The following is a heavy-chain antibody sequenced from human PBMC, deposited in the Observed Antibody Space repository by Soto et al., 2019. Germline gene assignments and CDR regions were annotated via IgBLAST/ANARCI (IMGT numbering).Heavy chain of an antibody. V-gene: IGHV1-18*01. D-gene: IGHD1-1*01. CDR2: ISAHNGNT. CDR3: ARGRYGDY. J-gene: IGHJ4*02. Sequence: QVHLVQSGAGVKKPGASVKVSCKGSGYIFTTYGITWVRQAPGQGLEWMGWISAHNGNTNYAQKLQGRVTVTRDTVTSTACMELRNLRSDDTAVYYCARGRYGDYWGQGALVTVSS. CDR1: GYIFTTYG.